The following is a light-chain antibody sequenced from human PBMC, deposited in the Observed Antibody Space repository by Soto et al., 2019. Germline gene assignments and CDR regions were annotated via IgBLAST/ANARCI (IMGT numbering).Light chain of an antibody. Sequence: QSVLTQPASVSGSPGQSITISCTGTSSDVGGYNRVSWYQHHPGTVPQLMIYDVSNRPSGVPDRFSGSKSGNTASLTISGLQAEDEADYYCSSYTSSTTYVFGTGTKVTVL. J-gene: IGLJ1*01. CDR3: SSYTSSTTYV. V-gene: IGLV2-18*02. CDR1: SSDVGGYNR. CDR2: DVS.